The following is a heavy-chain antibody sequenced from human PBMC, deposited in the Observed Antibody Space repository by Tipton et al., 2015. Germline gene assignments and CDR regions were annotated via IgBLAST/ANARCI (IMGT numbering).Heavy chain of an antibody. J-gene: IGHJ4*02. D-gene: IGHD4-17*01. CDR1: GYSFISYW. V-gene: IGHV5-51*01. Sequence: QLVQSGAEVKKPGESLKISCKGSGYSFISYWIGWVRQMPGKGLEWMGIIFPRDSDTRYSPSFHGQVTMSADTSINTVYLQWSSLKAADTAMYYCARLRKGDGDYAIDYWGQGTLVTVSS. CDR2: IFPRDSDT. CDR3: ARLRKGDGDYAIDY.